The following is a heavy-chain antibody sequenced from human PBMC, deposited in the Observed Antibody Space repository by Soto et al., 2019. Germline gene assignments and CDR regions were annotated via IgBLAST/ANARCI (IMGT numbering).Heavy chain of an antibody. Sequence: SETLSLTCTVSGGSISSSSYYWGWIRQPPGKGLEWIGSIYYSGSTYYNPSLKSRVTISVDTSKNQFSLKLSSVTAADTAVYYCATASRYYANSIFDYWGQGTLVTVSS. J-gene: IGHJ4*02. D-gene: IGHD3-10*01. CDR3: ATASRYYANSIFDY. V-gene: IGHV4-39*01. CDR2: IYYSGST. CDR1: GGSISSSSYY.